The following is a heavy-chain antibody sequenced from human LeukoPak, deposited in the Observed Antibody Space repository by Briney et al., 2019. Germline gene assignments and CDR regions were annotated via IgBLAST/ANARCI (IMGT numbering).Heavy chain of an antibody. V-gene: IGHV3-7*03. Sequence: GGSLRLSCAASGFTFSSYAVSWVRQAPGKGLEWVASINHNGNVNYYVDSVKGRFTISRDNAKNSLYLQMSNLRAEDTAVYFCARGGGLDVWGQGATVTVSS. CDR3: ARGGGLDV. J-gene: IGHJ6*02. D-gene: IGHD3-16*01. CDR1: GFTFSSYA. CDR2: INHNGNVN.